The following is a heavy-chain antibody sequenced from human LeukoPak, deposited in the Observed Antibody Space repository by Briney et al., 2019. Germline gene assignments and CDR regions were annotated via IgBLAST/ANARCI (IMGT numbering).Heavy chain of an antibody. J-gene: IGHJ6*02. CDR2: IYPGDSDT. Sequence: GESLKISCKGSGYSFTSYLIGWVRQMPGKGLEWMGIIYPGDSDTRYSPSFQGQVTISADKSISTAYLQWSSLKASDTAMYYCASPNCSGGSCPNRDYYYGMDVWGQGTTVTVSS. CDR1: GYSFTSYL. V-gene: IGHV5-51*01. D-gene: IGHD2-15*01. CDR3: ASPNCSGGSCPNRDYYYGMDV.